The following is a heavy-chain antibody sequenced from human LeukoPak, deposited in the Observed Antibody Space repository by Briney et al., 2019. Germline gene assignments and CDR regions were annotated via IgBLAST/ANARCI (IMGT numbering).Heavy chain of an antibody. V-gene: IGHV3-53*05. CDR3: ARDTTDYGGNPDTFDI. J-gene: IGHJ3*02. D-gene: IGHD4-23*01. Sequence: GGSLRLSCAASGFTVSSNYMSWVRQAPGKGLEWVSVIYSGGSTYYADSVEGRFTISRDNSKNTLYLQMNSLRSEDTAVYYCARDTTDYGGNPDTFDIWGQGTMVTVSS. CDR2: IYSGGST. CDR1: GFTVSSNY.